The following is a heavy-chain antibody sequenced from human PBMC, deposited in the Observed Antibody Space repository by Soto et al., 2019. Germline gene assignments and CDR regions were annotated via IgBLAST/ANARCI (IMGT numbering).Heavy chain of an antibody. CDR1: GFTFSSYA. J-gene: IGHJ5*02. D-gene: IGHD6-6*01. Sequence: HPGGSLRLSCAASGFTFSSYAMSWVRQAPGKGLEWVSAISGSGGSTYYADSVKGRFTISRDNSKNTLYLQMNSLRAEDTAVYYCAKDPRPIAARPYWFDPWGQGTLVTVSS. CDR2: ISGSGGST. CDR3: AKDPRPIAARPYWFDP. V-gene: IGHV3-23*01.